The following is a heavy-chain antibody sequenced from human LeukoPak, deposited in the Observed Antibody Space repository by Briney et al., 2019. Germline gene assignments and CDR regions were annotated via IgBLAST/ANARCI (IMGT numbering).Heavy chain of an antibody. Sequence: GGSLRLSCAASGFTFSSYSMNWVRQAPGKGLEWVSYISSSSSTIYYADTVKGRFTISRDNAKNSLYLQMNSLRAGDTAVYYCARDPLDYYDSSGYARLDYWGQGTLVTVSS. D-gene: IGHD3-22*01. CDR1: GFTFSSYS. J-gene: IGHJ4*02. CDR3: ARDPLDYYDSSGYARLDY. CDR2: ISSSSSTI. V-gene: IGHV3-48*01.